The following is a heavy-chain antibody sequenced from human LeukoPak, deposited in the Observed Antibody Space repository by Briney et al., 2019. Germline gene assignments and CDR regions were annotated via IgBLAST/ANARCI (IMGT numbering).Heavy chain of an antibody. J-gene: IGHJ5*02. CDR1: GFTFSSYA. V-gene: IGHV3-30-3*01. D-gene: IGHD6-13*01. Sequence: GALRLSCAASGFTFSSYAMHWVRPAPGKGLEWVAVISYDGSNKYYTDSVKGRFTISRDNSKNTLYLQMNSLRAEDTAVYYCARVKAPFLPIAAAGCCWFDPWGQGTLVTVSS. CDR2: ISYDGSNK. CDR3: ARVKAPFLPIAAAGCCWFDP.